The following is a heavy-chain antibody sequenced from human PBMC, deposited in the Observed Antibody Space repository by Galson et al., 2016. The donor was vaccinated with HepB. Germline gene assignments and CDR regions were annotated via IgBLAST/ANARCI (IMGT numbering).Heavy chain of an antibody. J-gene: IGHJ4*02. CDR1: GFTFTSSA. CDR3: AAEGIVGTTLGL. D-gene: IGHD1-26*01. V-gene: IGHV1-58*01. Sequence: SVKVSCKASGFTFTSSAVQWVRQARGQRLEWIGWIVVGSGNTNYAQKFQERVTITGDMSTSTSYMELSNLRSEDTAVYYCAAEGIVGTTLGLWGQGTLVTVSS. CDR2: IVVGSGNT.